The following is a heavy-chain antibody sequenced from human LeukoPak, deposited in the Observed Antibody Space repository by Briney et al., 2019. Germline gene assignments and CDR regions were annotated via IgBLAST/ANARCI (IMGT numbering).Heavy chain of an antibody. CDR2: IYYSGST. V-gene: IGHV4-39*07. D-gene: IGHD1-26*01. CDR1: GGSISSSSYY. Sequence: KPSETLSLTCTVSGGSISSSSYYWGWIRQPPGKGLEWIGSIYYSGSTYYNPSLKSRVTISVDTSKNQFSLKLTSMTAADTAVYFCARDNVVDATSGIDYWGQGTLVTVSS. J-gene: IGHJ4*02. CDR3: ARDNVVDATSGIDY.